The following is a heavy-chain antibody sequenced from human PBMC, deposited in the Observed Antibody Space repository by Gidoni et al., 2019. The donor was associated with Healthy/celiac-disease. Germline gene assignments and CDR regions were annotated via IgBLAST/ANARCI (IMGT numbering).Heavy chain of an antibody. CDR2: INPSGGST. V-gene: IGHV1-46*03. D-gene: IGHD6-13*01. CDR1: GYTFTSYY. Sequence: QVQLVQSGAEVKKPGASVKVPCTASGYTFTSYYMHWVRQAPGHGLEWMGIINPSGGSTSYAQKFQGRVTMTRDTSTSTVYMELSSLRSEDTAVYYCARDRAAAAGKGGYYFDYWGQGTLVTVSS. J-gene: IGHJ4*02. CDR3: ARDRAAAAGKGGYYFDY.